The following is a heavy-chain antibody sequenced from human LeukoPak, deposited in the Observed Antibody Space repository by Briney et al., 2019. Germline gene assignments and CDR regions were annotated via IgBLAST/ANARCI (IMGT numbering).Heavy chain of an antibody. D-gene: IGHD1-1*01. V-gene: IGHV3-30*18. J-gene: IGHJ4*02. CDR3: AKDRGTPNEYYFDY. CDR1: GFTFSSYG. CDR2: ISYDGSNK. Sequence: GRSLRLSCAASGFTFSSYGMHWVRQAPGKGPEWVAVISYDGSNKYYADSVKGRFTISRDNSKNTLYLQMNSLRAEDTAVYYCAKDRGTPNEYYFDYWGQGTLVTVSS.